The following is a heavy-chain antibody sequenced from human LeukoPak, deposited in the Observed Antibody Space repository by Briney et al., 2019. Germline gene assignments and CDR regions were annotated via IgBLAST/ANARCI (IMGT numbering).Heavy chain of an antibody. Sequence: SETLSLTCTVSGGSISSGDYYWSWIRQPPGKGLEWIGYIYYSGSTYYNPSLKSRVTISVDTSKNQFSLKLSSVTAADTAVYYCARDRGELPNWFDPWGQGTLVTVSS. V-gene: IGHV4-30-4*02. CDR3: ARDRGELPNWFDP. J-gene: IGHJ5*02. D-gene: IGHD1-26*01. CDR2: IYYSGST. CDR1: GGSISSGDYY.